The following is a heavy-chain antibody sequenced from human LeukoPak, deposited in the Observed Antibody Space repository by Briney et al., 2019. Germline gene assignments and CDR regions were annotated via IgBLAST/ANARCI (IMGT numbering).Heavy chain of an antibody. CDR3: AKVGTMIVVVYYFDY. Sequence: GGSLRLSCAASGFTFSSYWMSWVRQAPGKGLEWVANIKQDGSEKYYVDSVKGRFTISRDNAKNTLYLQMNSLRAEDTAVYYCAKVGTMIVVVYYFDYWGQGTLVTVSS. CDR1: GFTFSSYW. CDR2: IKQDGSEK. D-gene: IGHD3-22*01. V-gene: IGHV3-7*03. J-gene: IGHJ4*02.